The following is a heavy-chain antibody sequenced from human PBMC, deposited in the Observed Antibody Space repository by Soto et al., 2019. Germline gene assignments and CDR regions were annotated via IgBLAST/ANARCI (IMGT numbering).Heavy chain of an antibody. D-gene: IGHD6-6*01. CDR3: ARQGSSSMFDY. V-gene: IGHV4-39*01. J-gene: IGHJ4*02. Sequence: QLQLQESGPGLVKPSETLSLTCTVSGGSISSSSYYWGWIRKPPGKGLEWVGSIYYSGSTYYNPSLRSRVTISVDTSKNQFSLKLSSVTAADTPVYYCARQGSSSMFDYLGQGTLVTVSS. CDR1: GGSISSSSYY. CDR2: IYYSGST.